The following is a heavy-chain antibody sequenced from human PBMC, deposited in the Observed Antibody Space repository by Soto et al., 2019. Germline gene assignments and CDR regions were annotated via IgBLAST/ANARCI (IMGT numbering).Heavy chain of an antibody. J-gene: IGHJ4*02. D-gene: IGHD3-3*01. CDR2: ISGYNAKT. CDR3: ARSRLRFLEWSPSDY. V-gene: IGHV1-18*01. CDR1: GYTFTSYG. Sequence: ASVKVSCKSSGYTFTSYGLSCVRQAPGRGLEWMGWISGYNAKTNYAQKFQGRVTMTTDTSTRTAYLELRSLRSDDTAVYYCARSRLRFLEWSPSDYWGQGTVVTVSS.